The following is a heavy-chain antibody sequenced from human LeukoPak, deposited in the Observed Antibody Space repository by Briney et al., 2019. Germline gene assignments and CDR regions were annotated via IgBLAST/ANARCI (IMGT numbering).Heavy chain of an antibody. Sequence: PGGSLRLSCAASGLPFSKYWMTWVRQTPGKGLEWVANIKQDGREKYYADSVKGRFTISRDNAKNSLYLQMDTLRAEDTAIYYCARLLTNWGQGTLVTVSS. CDR2: IKQDGREK. V-gene: IGHV3-7*01. CDR3: ARLLTN. J-gene: IGHJ4*02. D-gene: IGHD1-14*01. CDR1: GLPFSKYW.